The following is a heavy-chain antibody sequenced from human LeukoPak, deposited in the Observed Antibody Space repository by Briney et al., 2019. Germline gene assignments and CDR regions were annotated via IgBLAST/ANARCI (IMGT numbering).Heavy chain of an antibody. CDR3: AKSETYGSGNSPYHYSYYMVV. Sequence: GGSLRLSRAASGFTFSNYAMSWVRQAPGKGLEWVSSISGSGAGTYYADSVKGRFTISRDISKNTRYLQMKSLRAEDTAVYYCAKSETYGSGNSPYHYSYYMVVWGKGTTVTVSS. V-gene: IGHV3-23*01. CDR1: GFTFSNYA. CDR2: ISGSGAGT. J-gene: IGHJ6*03. D-gene: IGHD3-10*01.